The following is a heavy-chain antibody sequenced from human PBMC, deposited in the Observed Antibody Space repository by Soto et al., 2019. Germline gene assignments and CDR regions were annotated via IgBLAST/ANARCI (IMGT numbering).Heavy chain of an antibody. D-gene: IGHD5-12*01. V-gene: IGHV5-51*01. Sequence: PGGSLKISCKGSGYSFTSYWIGCVREMPGKGLEGMGINYSGGAGTRYSPSFQGQVTISADKSISTAYLQWSSLKAADTAMYDCARLNALEMATIAFDYWGQGTMVTVSS. CDR1: GYSFTSYW. J-gene: IGHJ4*02. CDR2: NYSGGAGT. CDR3: ARLNALEMATIAFDY.